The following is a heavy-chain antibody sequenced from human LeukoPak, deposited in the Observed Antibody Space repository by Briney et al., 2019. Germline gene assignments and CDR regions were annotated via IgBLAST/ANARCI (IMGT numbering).Heavy chain of an antibody. CDR1: GYIFTSYG. D-gene: IGHD5-24*01. CDR3: ATPWGYTKIAPLDY. Sequence: EASVKVSCKASGYIFTSYGISWVRQAPGQGLEWMGCISAYNGNTNYAQRLQGRVTMTEDTSTDTAYMELSSLRSEDTAVYYCATPWGYTKIAPLDYWGQGTLVTVSS. J-gene: IGHJ4*02. CDR2: ISAYNGNT. V-gene: IGHV1-18*01.